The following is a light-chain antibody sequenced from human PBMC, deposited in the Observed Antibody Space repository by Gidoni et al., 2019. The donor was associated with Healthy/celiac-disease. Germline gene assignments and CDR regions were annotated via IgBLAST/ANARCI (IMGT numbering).Light chain of an antibody. J-gene: IGLJ2*01. Sequence: QSALTQPASVSGSPGQSITISCTGTSSDVGGYNYVSWYQQHPGKAPKLMIYEVSNRPSGVSNRFSGSKSGNTASLTISGLQAEDEADYYCSSYTSSSTVVFGGGTKLTXL. CDR3: SSYTSSSTVV. CDR1: SSDVGGYNY. CDR2: EVS. V-gene: IGLV2-14*01.